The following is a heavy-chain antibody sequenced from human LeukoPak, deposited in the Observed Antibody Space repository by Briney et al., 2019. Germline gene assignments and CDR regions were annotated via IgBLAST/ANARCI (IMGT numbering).Heavy chain of an antibody. D-gene: IGHD3-16*01. CDR3: ENGAREY. Sequence: GGSLRLSCAPSVFTFSAYAMHCVRQAPGKGLEWVALISYDGSNKYYADSVKGRFTISRDNSKNTLYLQMNSLRAEDTAVYYCENGAREYWREGTLVTVSS. CDR1: VFTFSAYA. V-gene: IGHV3-30-3*01. J-gene: IGHJ4*02. CDR2: ISYDGSNK.